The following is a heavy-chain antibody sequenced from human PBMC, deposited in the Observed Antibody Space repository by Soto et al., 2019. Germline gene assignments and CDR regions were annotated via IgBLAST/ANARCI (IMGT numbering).Heavy chain of an antibody. Sequence: EVQLLESGGGLVQPGGSLRLSCAASGFTFSSYAMSWVRQAPGKGLEWVPAISGSGGSTYYADSVKGRFSISRDNSKNTLYLQMNSLRAEDTAVYYCAPSMVGEPLFSPERQLVPWGQGTLVSVSS. D-gene: IGHD6-13*01. CDR1: GFTFSSYA. CDR3: APSMVGEPLFSPERQLVP. CDR2: ISGSGGST. J-gene: IGHJ5*02. V-gene: IGHV3-23*01.